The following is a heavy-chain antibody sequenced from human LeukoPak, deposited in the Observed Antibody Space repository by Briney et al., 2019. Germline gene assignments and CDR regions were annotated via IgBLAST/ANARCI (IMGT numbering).Heavy chain of an antibody. CDR2: IHSSGRL. CDR3: SRGLDSRKLGY. V-gene: IGHV4-31*03. CDR1: GASFNTGDQY. Sequence: NPSQTLSLTCTVSGASFNTGDQYWNWIRQSPGTGLKWIGSIHSSGRLYNNPSLESRVTISIDTSKNQFSLDLNSVTAADTAVYFCSRGLDSRKLGYWGQGTLVTVSS. J-gene: IGHJ4*02. D-gene: IGHD3-22*01.